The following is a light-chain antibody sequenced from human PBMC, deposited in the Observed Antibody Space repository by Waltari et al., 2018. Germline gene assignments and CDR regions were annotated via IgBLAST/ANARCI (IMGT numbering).Light chain of an antibody. J-gene: IGLJ3*02. CDR3: QTGGHGTWV. CDR1: SGHSSTV. CDR2: VNSDGSH. Sequence: QLVLTQSPSASASLGASVMLTCTLRSGHSSTVIAWLQQQPEKGPRYLMKVNSDGSHSKGDEIPDRFSGSSSGAERYLTISSVQPEDEADYYCQTGGHGTWVFGGGTKLTVL. V-gene: IGLV4-69*01.